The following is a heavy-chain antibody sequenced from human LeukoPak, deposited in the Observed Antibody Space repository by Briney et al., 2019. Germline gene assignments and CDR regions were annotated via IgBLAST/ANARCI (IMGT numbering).Heavy chain of an antibody. D-gene: IGHD6-6*01. CDR3: AKSPISIAARGFFDY. CDR2: ISGSGGST. CDR1: GGSISSYY. J-gene: IGHJ4*02. V-gene: IGHV3-23*01. Sequence: LSLTCTVSGGSISSYYWSWVRQAPGKGLEWVSAISGSGGSTYYADSVKGRFTISRDNSKNTLYLQMNSLRAEDTAVYYCAKSPISIAARGFFDYWGQGTLVTVSS.